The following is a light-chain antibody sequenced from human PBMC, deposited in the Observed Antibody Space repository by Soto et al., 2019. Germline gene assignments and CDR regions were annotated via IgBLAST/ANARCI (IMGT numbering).Light chain of an antibody. CDR3: HQYDNSPLT. V-gene: IGKV3-20*01. J-gene: IGKJ4*01. CDR1: QSVSSSY. Sequence: EIVLTQSPGTLSLSPGERATLSCRASQSVSSSYLAWYQQKPGQAPRLLIYGASSRATGILDRFSGSGSGTVFTLTISRLEPEDFAVYYCHQYDNSPLTFGGGTKVEIK. CDR2: GAS.